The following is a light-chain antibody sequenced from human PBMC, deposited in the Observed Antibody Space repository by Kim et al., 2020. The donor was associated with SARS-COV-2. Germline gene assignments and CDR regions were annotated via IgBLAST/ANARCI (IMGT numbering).Light chain of an antibody. CDR2: DAS. V-gene: IGKV3-11*01. CDR1: QSVSSY. Sequence: EIVLTQSPATLSLSPGERATLSCRASQSVSSYLAWYQQKPGQAPRLLIYDASNRATCIPARFSGSGSGTDFTLTISSLEPEDFAVYYCQMRSKLPGSITFGQGTRREIK. CDR3: QMRSKLPGSIT. J-gene: IGKJ5*01.